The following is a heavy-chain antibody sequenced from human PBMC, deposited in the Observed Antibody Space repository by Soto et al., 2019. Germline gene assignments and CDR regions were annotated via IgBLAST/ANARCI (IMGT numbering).Heavy chain of an antibody. CDR3: ARDYGGSSSWFDP. J-gene: IGHJ5*02. Sequence: VGSLRLSCAASGFTVSSNYMSWARQAPGKGLEWVSVIYSGGSTYYADSVKGRFTISRGNSKNTLYLQMNSLRAEDTAVYYCARDYGGSSSWFDPWGQGTLVTVSS. V-gene: IGHV3-53*01. CDR1: GFTVSSNY. D-gene: IGHD6-6*01. CDR2: IYSGGST.